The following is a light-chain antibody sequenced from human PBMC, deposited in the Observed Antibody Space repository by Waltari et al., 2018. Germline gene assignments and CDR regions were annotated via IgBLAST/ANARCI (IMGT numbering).Light chain of an antibody. CDR2: DAS. Sequence: EIMLTQSPGTLSLSPGERATLSCRASQSISRYLAWYQQKPGQAPRLLIYDASSRATGIPDRFSGSGSGTDFSLTISRLEPEDFAVYYCQKYGSLPATFGQGT. CDR3: QKYGSLPAT. CDR1: QSISRY. V-gene: IGKV3-20*01. J-gene: IGKJ1*01.